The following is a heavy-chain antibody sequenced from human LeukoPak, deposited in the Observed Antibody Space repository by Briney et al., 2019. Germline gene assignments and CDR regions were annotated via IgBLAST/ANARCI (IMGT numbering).Heavy chain of an antibody. Sequence: GASVRVSCKASGGTFSSYAISWVRQAPGQGLEWMGGIIPIFGTANYAQKFQGRVTITADESTSTAYMELSSLRSEDTAVYYCATPRIPYIQIWFRGPRWRFDYSGQGTLVTVSS. CDR2: IIPIFGTA. V-gene: IGHV1-69*01. D-gene: IGHD5-18*01. CDR3: ATPRIPYIQIWFRGPRWRFDY. J-gene: IGHJ4*02. CDR1: GGTFSSYA.